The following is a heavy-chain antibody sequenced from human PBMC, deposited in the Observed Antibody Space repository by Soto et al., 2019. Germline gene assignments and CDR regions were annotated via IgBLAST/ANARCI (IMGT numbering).Heavy chain of an antibody. J-gene: IGHJ4*02. Sequence: ASVKVSCNASGYTFIEYDINWVRQAPGQGLEWMGWGSPNSGNTVYAQNFQDRVTMTRDTSINTAYMELNNLRFEDTAMYYCAIARLYSETSNWVADWGQETPVNV. CDR2: GSPNSGNT. V-gene: IGHV1-8*01. CDR1: GYTFIEYD. D-gene: IGHD6-13*01. CDR3: AIARLYSETSNWVAD.